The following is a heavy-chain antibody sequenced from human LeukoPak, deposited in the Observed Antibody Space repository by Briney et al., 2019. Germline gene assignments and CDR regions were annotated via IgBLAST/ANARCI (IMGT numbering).Heavy chain of an antibody. CDR2: IIPILGIA. Sequence: SVKVSCKASGYTFTSYGISWVRQAPGQGLEWMGRIIPILGIANYAQKFQGRVTITADKSTSTAYMELSSLRSEDTAVYYCARGVNGDYAGAFDIWGQGTMVTVSS. CDR3: ARGVNGDYAGAFDI. J-gene: IGHJ3*02. V-gene: IGHV1-69*04. CDR1: GYTFTSYG. D-gene: IGHD4-17*01.